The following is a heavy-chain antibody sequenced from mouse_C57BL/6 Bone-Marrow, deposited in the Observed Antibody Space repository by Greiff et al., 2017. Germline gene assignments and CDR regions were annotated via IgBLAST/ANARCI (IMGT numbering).Heavy chain of an antibody. CDR3: ARDSGPNYYGSGYFDY. V-gene: IGHV5-4*01. Sequence: EVMLVESGGGLVKPGGSLKLSCAASGFTFSSYAMSWVRQTPEKRLEWVATISDGGSYTYYPDNVKGRFTISRDNAKNNLYLQMRHLKSEDTAMYYCARDSGPNYYGSGYFDYWGQGTTLTVSS. D-gene: IGHD1-1*01. CDR1: GFTFSSYA. CDR2: ISDGGSYT. J-gene: IGHJ2*01.